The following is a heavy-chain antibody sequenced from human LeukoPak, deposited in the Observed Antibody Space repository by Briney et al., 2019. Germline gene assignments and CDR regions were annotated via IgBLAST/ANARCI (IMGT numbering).Heavy chain of an antibody. Sequence: SQTLSLTCTVSGGSISSGGYYWSWIRQHPGKGLEWIGYIYYSGSTYYNPSLKSRVTISVDTSKNQFSLKLSFVTAADTAVYYCARDRKGTMVDYWGQGTLVTVSS. CDR1: GGSISSGGYY. CDR3: ARDRKGTMVDY. CDR2: IYYSGST. D-gene: IGHD3-10*01. V-gene: IGHV4-31*03. J-gene: IGHJ4*02.